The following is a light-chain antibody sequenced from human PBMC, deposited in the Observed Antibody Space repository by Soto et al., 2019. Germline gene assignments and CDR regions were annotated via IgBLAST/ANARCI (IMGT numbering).Light chain of an antibody. CDR3: QRYDSAPSFT. CDR2: GAS. Sequence: DIQVTQSPSSLSASVGDRVTITCRASQGISNYLAWYQQKAGKGPKLLIYGASTLQSGVPSRFSGSGSGTDFTLRISSLQPEDVATYYCQRYDSAPSFTFGGGTKVEIK. J-gene: IGKJ4*01. V-gene: IGKV1-27*01. CDR1: QGISNY.